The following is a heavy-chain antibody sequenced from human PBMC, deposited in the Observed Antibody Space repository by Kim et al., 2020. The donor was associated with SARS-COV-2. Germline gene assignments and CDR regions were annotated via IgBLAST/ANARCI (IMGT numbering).Heavy chain of an antibody. V-gene: IGHV4-59*01. J-gene: IGHJ3*02. CDR3: AREGEMATIAFEPGRFAFDI. Sequence: SETLSLTCTVSGGSISSYYWSWIRQPPGKGLEWIGYIYYSGSTNYNPSLKSRVTISVDTSKNQFSLKLSSVTAADTAVYYCAREGEMATIAFEPGRFAFDIWGQGTMVTVSS. CDR2: IYYSGST. CDR1: GGSISSYY. D-gene: IGHD5-12*01.